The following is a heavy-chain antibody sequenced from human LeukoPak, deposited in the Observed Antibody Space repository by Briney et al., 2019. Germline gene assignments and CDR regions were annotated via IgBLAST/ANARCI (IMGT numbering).Heavy chain of an antibody. D-gene: IGHD3-3*01. CDR1: EFTFSNYW. Sequence: GGSLRPSCAASEFTFSNYWVSWVRQAPGKGLEWVANIKQDGSEKYYVDSVKGRFTISRDNAKNSLYLQMNSLRAEDTAVYYCARESREQTYYDFWSGYEYWGQGTLVTVSS. V-gene: IGHV3-7*01. CDR3: ARESREQTYYDFWSGYEY. J-gene: IGHJ4*02. CDR2: IKQDGSEK.